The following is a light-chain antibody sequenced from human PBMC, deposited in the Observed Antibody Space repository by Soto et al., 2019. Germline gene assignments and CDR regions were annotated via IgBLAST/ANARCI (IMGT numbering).Light chain of an antibody. CDR3: QQSNRYPIT. V-gene: IGKV1-9*01. J-gene: IGKJ5*01. CDR1: QDMSSA. CDR2: AAS. Sequence: DIQMPQSHSRLSASVGDRVTITCRASQDMSSALAWYQQKPGKAPKVLIHAASTLQSGVPSRFSGSGSGTEFTLTINSLQPEDFATYYCQQSNRYPITFGQGTRLEIK.